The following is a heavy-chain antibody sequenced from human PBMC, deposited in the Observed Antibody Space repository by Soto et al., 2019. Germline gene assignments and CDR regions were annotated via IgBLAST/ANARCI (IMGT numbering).Heavy chain of an antibody. J-gene: IGHJ4*02. CDR3: ARDSGGSSYYHFDY. CDR2: ISHSGST. Sequence: QLQLQESGSGLVKPSQTLSLTCAVSGASISSGDYSWTWIRQPPGKGLEWIGYISHSGSTYYKSSLKSRVNISADRPKNQFFLRLNSVTAADSAVYYCARDSGGSSYYHFDYWGQGILVSVSS. V-gene: IGHV4-30-2*01. D-gene: IGHD3-10*01. CDR1: GASISSGDYS.